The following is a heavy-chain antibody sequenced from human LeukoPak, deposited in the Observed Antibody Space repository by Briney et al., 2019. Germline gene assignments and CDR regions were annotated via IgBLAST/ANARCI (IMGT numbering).Heavy chain of an antibody. Sequence: ASVKVSCKASGGTFSSYAISWVRQAPGQGLEWMGGIIPIFGTANYAQKFQGRVTITTDESTSTAYMELSSLRSEDTAVYYCARVVGATYYYYYYMDVWGKGTTVTVSS. CDR1: GGTFSSYA. CDR3: ARVVGATYYYYYYMDV. D-gene: IGHD1-26*01. V-gene: IGHV1-69*05. J-gene: IGHJ6*03. CDR2: IIPIFGTA.